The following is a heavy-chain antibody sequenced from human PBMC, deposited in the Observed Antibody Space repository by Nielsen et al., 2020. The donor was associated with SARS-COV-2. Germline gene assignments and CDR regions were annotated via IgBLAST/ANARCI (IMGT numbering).Heavy chain of an antibody. CDR2: ISWNSGSI. CDR1: GFTFDDYA. Sequence: SLKISCAASGFTFDDYAMHWVRQAPGKGLEWVSGISWNSGSIGYADSVKGRFTISRDNAKNSLYLQMNSLRAEDTALYYCAVDWFGELLYYSDYWGQGTLVTVSS. D-gene: IGHD3-10*01. V-gene: IGHV3-9*01. J-gene: IGHJ4*02. CDR3: AVDWFGELLYYSDY.